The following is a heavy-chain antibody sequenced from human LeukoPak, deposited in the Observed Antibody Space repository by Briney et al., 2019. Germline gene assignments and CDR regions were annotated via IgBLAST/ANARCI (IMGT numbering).Heavy chain of an antibody. CDR3: ARLTAAGRRTDFDY. J-gene: IGHJ4*02. D-gene: IGHD6-13*01. CDR2: IRYDGSNK. V-gene: IGHV3-30*02. CDR1: GFTFSSYG. Sequence: GGSLRLSCAASGFTFSSYGMHWVRQAPGKGLEWVAFIRYDGSNKYYADSVEGRFTISRDNSKNTLYLQMNSLRVEDTAVYYCARLTAAGRRTDFDYWGQGTLVTVSS.